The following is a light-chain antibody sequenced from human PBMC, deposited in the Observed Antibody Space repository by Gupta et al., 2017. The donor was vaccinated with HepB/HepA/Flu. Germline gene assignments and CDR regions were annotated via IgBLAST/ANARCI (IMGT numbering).Light chain of an antibody. CDR3: QQRSNWPLT. V-gene: IGKV3-11*01. CDR2: DAS. J-gene: IGKJ4*01. Sequence: EIVFAQSPATLSWSPGERATLPCRASQSVSSYLTWYQQKPGQAPRLLIYDASNRATGIPARFSGSGSGTDFTLTISSLEPEDFAVYYCQQRSNWPLTFGGGTKVEIK. CDR1: QSVSSY.